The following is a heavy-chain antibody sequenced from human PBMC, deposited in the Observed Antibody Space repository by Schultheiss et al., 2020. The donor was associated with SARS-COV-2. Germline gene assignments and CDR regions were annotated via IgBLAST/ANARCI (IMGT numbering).Heavy chain of an antibody. CDR2: IRSTAYGATT. D-gene: IGHD3-16*01. CDR1: GFTFSNYW. Sequence: GGSLRLSCAASGFTFSNYWMHWVRQAPGKGLEWVGFIRSTAYGATTEYAASVKGRFTILRDDSKSIAYLQMNSLKTEDTAVYYCSRDILGGYYGMDVWGQGTTVTVSS. V-gene: IGHV3-49*04. CDR3: SRDILGGYYGMDV. J-gene: IGHJ6*02.